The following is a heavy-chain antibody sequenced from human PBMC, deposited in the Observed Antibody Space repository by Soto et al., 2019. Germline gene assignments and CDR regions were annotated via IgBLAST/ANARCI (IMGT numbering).Heavy chain of an antibody. V-gene: IGHV1-69*13. CDR2: IIPIFGTA. D-gene: IGHD6-25*01. J-gene: IGHJ1*01. CDR3: ARPSGPGEYFQH. CDR1: GYTFTSYG. Sequence: GASVKVSCKASGYTFTSYGISWVRQAPGQGLEWMGGIIPIFGTANYAQKFQGRVTITADESTSTAYMELSSLRSEDTAVYYCARPSGPGEYFQHWGQGTLVTVSS.